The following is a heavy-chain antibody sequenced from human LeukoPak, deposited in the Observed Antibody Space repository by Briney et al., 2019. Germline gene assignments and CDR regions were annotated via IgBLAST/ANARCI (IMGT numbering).Heavy chain of an antibody. CDR3: ASVRYSSSPGARYFDL. CDR1: RGTFSSYA. Sequence: GASVKVSCKASRGTFSSYAINWVRQAPGQGLEWMGGIIPIFGTANYAQKFQGRATITADKSTSTAYMELSSLRSEDTAVYYCASVRYSSSPGARYFDLWGRGTLVTVSS. D-gene: IGHD6-6*01. V-gene: IGHV1-69*06. CDR2: IIPIFGTA. J-gene: IGHJ2*01.